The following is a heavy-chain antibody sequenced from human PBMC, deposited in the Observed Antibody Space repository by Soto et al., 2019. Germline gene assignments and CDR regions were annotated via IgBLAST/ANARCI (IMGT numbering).Heavy chain of an antibody. V-gene: IGHV3-7*01. Sequence: PGGSLRLSCAASGLTLSSYWMNWVRQAPGKGLEWVANIKQDGSEKYYVDSVKGRFFISRDNAKNSLYLQINSLRAEDTAVYYCARDADASGWYHYRMDVWGQGTMVTVYS. D-gene: IGHD6-19*01. CDR2: IKQDGSEK. CDR1: GLTLSSYW. J-gene: IGHJ6*02. CDR3: ARDADASGWYHYRMDV.